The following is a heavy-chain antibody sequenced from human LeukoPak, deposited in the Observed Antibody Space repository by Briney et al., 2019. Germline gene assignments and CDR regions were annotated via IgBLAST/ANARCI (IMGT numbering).Heavy chain of an antibody. D-gene: IGHD3-22*01. J-gene: IGHJ4*02. CDR2: INHSGST. CDR3: ARPSYYYDSSGYYQYYFDY. CDR1: GGSISSYY. V-gene: IGHV4-34*01. Sequence: SETLSLTCTVSGGSISSYYWSWIRQPAGKGLEWIGEINHSGSTNYNPSLKSRVTISVDTSKNQFSLKLSSVTAADTAVYYCARPSYYYDSSGYYQYYFDYWGQGTLVTVSS.